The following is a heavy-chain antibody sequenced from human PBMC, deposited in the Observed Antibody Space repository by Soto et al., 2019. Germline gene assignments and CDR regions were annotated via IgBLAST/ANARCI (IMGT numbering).Heavy chain of an antibody. CDR2: IIPISGTA. CDR1: GGTFSSYA. D-gene: IGHD2-2*01. V-gene: IGHV1-69*01. Sequence: QVQLVQYGAEVKKPGSSVKVSCKASGGTFSSYAISWVRQDPGQGLEWMGGIIPISGTANYAQKFQGRVTITPHESTSTAYMELSSLRSEDTAVYYCARSQGSSTSLEIYYYYYYGMDGWGQGTTVTVSS. J-gene: IGHJ6*02. CDR3: ARSQGSSTSLEIYYYYYYGMDG.